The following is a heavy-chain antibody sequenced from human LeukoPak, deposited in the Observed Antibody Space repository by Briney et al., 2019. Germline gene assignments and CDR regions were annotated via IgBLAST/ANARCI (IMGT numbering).Heavy chain of an antibody. CDR3: AGDLSHYDFWSGSPYYYGMDV. CDR2: IYYSGST. D-gene: IGHD3-3*01. V-gene: IGHV4-59*01. CDR1: GGSISSYY. Sequence: SETLSLTCTVSGGSISSYYWSWIRQPPGKGLEWIGYIYYSGSTNYNSSLKSRVTISVDTSKNQFSLKLSSVTAADTAVYYCAGDLSHYDFWSGSPYYYGMDVWGQGTTVTVSS. J-gene: IGHJ6*02.